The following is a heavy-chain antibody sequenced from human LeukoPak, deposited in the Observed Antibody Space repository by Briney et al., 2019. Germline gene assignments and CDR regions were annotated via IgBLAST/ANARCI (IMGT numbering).Heavy chain of an antibody. CDR3: AKERYIVVVPAAMVDY. D-gene: IGHD2-2*01. J-gene: IGHJ4*02. CDR1: GFTFSSYA. CDR2: ISGSGGST. V-gene: IGHV3-23*01. Sequence: GGSLRLSCAASGFTFSSYAMSWVRQAPGKGLEWVSAISGSGGSTYYADSVKGRFTISRDNSKNTLYLQMNGLRAEDTAVYYCAKERYIVVVPAAMVDYWGQGTLVTVSS.